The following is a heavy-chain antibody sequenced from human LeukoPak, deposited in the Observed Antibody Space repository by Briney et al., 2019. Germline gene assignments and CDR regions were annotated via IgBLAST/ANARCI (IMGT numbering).Heavy chain of an antibody. V-gene: IGHV4-34*01. CDR3: ARVEVGYSSGWYNWFDP. CDR2: INHSGST. CDR1: GGSFSGYY. J-gene: IGHJ5*02. Sequence: SETLSLTCAVYGGSFSGYYWSWIRQPPGKGLEWIGEINHSGSTNYNPSLKSRVTISVDTSKNQFSLKLSSVTAADTAVYYCARVEVGYSSGWYNWFDPWGQGTLVTVSS. D-gene: IGHD6-19*01.